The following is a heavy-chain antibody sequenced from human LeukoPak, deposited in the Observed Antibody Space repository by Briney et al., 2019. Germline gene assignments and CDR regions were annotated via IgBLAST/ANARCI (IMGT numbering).Heavy chain of an antibody. Sequence: PGGSLRLSCAASAFTFSDYRMSWIRQAPGRGLEWVSHISGTSLTIFYVESVKGRFTVSRDNGKNSLYLQMNSLRAEDTAVYYCARMIADRPHYYYHMDVWGTGTTVTVSS. J-gene: IGHJ6*03. CDR1: AFTFSDYR. D-gene: IGHD6-6*01. V-gene: IGHV3-11*04. CDR3: ARMIADRPHYYYHMDV. CDR2: ISGTSLTI.